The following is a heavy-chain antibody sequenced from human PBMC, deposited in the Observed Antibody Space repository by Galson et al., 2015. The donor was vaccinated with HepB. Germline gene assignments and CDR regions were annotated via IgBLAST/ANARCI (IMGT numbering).Heavy chain of an antibody. Sequence: SVKVSCKASGYTFTGYYMHWVRQAPGQGLEWMGRINPNSGGTNYAQKFQGRVTMTRDTSISTAYMELSRLRSDDTAVYYCARDRDPYYYGSGSSTSFDYWGQGTLVTVSS. V-gene: IGHV1-2*06. CDR2: INPNSGGT. CDR3: ARDRDPYYYGSGSSTSFDY. CDR1: GYTFTGYY. D-gene: IGHD3-10*01. J-gene: IGHJ4*02.